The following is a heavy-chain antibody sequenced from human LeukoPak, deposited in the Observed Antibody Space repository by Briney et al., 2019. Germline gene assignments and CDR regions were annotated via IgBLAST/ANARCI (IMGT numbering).Heavy chain of an antibody. CDR3: ARGEGSYGSSTHFDY. D-gene: IGHD5-18*01. J-gene: IGHJ4*02. CDR1: GYTFTGYY. Sequence: ASVKVSCKASGYTFTGYYMHWVRQAPGQGLEWMGWINPNSGGTNYAQKFQGRVTMTRNTSISTAYMELSSLRSEDTAVYYCARGEGSYGSSTHFDYWGQGTLVTVSS. CDR2: INPNSGGT. V-gene: IGHV1-2*02.